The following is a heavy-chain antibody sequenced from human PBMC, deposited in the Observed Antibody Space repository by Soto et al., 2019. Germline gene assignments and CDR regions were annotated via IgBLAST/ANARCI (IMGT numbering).Heavy chain of an antibody. CDR2: IYYSGST. CDR1: GGSISCGGYY. V-gene: IGHV4-31*03. J-gene: IGHJ6*02. D-gene: IGHD2-21*02. Sequence: QVQLQESGPGLVKPSQTLSLTCTVSGGSISCGGYYWSWIRQHPGKGLEWIGYIYYSGSTYYNPSLKSRVTISVDTSKNQFSLKLSSVTAADTAVYYCARVCGGDCHYGMDVWGQGTTVTVSS. CDR3: ARVCGGDCHYGMDV.